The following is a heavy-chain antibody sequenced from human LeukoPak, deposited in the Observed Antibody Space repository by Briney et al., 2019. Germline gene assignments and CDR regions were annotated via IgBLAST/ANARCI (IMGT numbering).Heavy chain of an antibody. Sequence: GESLKISCKGSGYSFTSYWIGWVRQMPGKGLEWVANIKQDGSEKYYVDSVKGRFTISRDNAKNSLYLQMNSLRAEDTAVYYCARDHAMRYFDWLLPDYWGQGTLVTVSS. V-gene: IGHV3-7*01. D-gene: IGHD3-9*01. CDR2: IKQDGSEK. CDR1: GYSFTSYW. CDR3: ARDHAMRYFDWLLPDY. J-gene: IGHJ4*02.